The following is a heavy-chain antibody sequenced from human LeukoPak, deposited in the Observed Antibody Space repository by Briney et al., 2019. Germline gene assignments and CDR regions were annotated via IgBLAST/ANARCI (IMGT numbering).Heavy chain of an antibody. CDR2: IYYSGST. CDR3: ARGSRETGLYYYMDV. V-gene: IGHV4-39*07. J-gene: IGHJ6*03. Sequence: SETLSLTCTVSGGSISSSSYYWGWIRQPPGKGLEWIGSIYYSGSTYYNPSLKSRVTISVDTSKNQFSLKLSSVTAADAAVYYCARGSRETGLYYYMDVWGKGTTVTVSS. CDR1: GGSISSSSYY. D-gene: IGHD3/OR15-3a*01.